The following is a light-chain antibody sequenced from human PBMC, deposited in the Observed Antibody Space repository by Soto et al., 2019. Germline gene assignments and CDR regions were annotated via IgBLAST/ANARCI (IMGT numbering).Light chain of an antibody. CDR1: QSVSRSY. V-gene: IGKV3-20*01. CDR2: GAS. CDR3: QQYGSSPPYT. Sequence: EIVLTQSPGTLSLSPGERATLSCRASQSVSRSYLAWYQQKPGQAPRLLIYGASTTATGIPDRFSGSGSGTDFTLTISRLEPEDFAVYYCQQYGSSPPYTVGQGTKLEIK. J-gene: IGKJ2*01.